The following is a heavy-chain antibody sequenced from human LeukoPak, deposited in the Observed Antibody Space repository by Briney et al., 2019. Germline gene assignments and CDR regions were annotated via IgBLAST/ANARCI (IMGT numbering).Heavy chain of an antibody. CDR2: INPNSGGA. CDR3: ARDRNVGVDY. D-gene: IGHD2-15*01. V-gene: IGHV1-2*02. CDR1: GYTFTGYY. J-gene: IGHJ4*02. Sequence: ASVKVSCKASGYTFTGYYMHWVRQAPGQGLEWMGWINPNSGGANFAQKFQGRVTMTRDTSIGTAYMELSSLRSDDTAVYYCARDRNVGVDYWGQGTLVTVSS.